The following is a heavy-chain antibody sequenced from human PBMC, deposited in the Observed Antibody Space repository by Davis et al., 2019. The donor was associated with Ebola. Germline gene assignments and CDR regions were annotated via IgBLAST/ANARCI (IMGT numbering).Heavy chain of an antibody. CDR3: LGRSFDY. CDR1: GFTFSDYY. CDR2: VSSSGSTI. V-gene: IGHV3-11*04. J-gene: IGHJ4*02. Sequence: GESLKISCAASGFTFSDYYMSWIRQAPGKGLEWVSYVSSSGSTIYYADSVKGRFTISRDDAKNSLYLQMNSLRADDTAMYYCLGRSFDYWGQGTLVTVSS.